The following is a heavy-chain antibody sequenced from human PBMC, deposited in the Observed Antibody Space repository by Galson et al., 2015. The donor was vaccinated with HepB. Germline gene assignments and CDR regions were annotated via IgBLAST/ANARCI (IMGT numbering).Heavy chain of an antibody. J-gene: IGHJ3*02. CDR1: GDSVSSNSAA. CDR2: TYYSFKWYN. V-gene: IGHV6-1*01. CDR3: ARVTYYDSSGYGAFDI. D-gene: IGHD3-22*01. Sequence: CAISGDSVSSNSAAWNWIRQSPSRGLEWLGRTYYSFKWYNDYAVSVKSRITINPDTSKNQFSLKLSSVTAADTAVYYCARVTYYDSSGYGAFDIWGQGTMVTVSS.